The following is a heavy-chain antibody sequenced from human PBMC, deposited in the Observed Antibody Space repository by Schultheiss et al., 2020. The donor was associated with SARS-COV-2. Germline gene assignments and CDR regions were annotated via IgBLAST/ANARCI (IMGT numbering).Heavy chain of an antibody. CDR3: ARAPQGGNFDY. CDR2: ISSNGGST. CDR1: GFTFSSYA. D-gene: IGHD1-26*01. Sequence: GGSLRLSCSASGFTFSSYAMHWVRQAPGKGLEYVSAISSNGGSTYYADSVKGRFTISRDNSKNTLYLQMSSLRAEDTAVYYCARAPQGGNFDYWGQGTLVTVSS. V-gene: IGHV3-64D*09. J-gene: IGHJ4*02.